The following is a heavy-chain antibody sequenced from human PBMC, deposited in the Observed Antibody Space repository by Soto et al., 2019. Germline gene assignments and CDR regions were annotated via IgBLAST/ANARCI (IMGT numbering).Heavy chain of an antibody. CDR3: AREPMVRAAHGFDI. CDR1: GYTFTGHY. D-gene: IGHD3-10*01. V-gene: IGHV1-2*02. J-gene: IGHJ3*02. CDR2: INSNSVGT. Sequence: ASVKVSCKASGYTFTGHYMHWVRQAPGQGLEWMGWINSNSVGTNYAQKFQGRVTMTRDTSISTAYMELSRLRSDDTAVYYCAREPMVRAAHGFDIWGQGXMVTVPS.